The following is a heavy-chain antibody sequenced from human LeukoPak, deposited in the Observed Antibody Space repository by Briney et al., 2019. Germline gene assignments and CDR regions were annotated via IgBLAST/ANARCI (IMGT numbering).Heavy chain of an antibody. CDR2: IYYSGST. CDR3: ASVEMATSHFYY. Sequence: SETLSLTCTVSGGSISTYYWSWIRQPPGKGLEWIGYIYYSGSTNYNPSLKSRVTISVDTSKNQLSLKLSSVTAADTAVYYCASVEMATSHFYYWGQGTLVTVSS. CDR1: GGSISTYY. D-gene: IGHD5-24*01. V-gene: IGHV4-59*12. J-gene: IGHJ4*02.